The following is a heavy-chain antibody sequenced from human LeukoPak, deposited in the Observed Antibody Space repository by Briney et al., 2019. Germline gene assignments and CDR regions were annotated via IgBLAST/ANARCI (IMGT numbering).Heavy chain of an antibody. CDR2: ISSSGSTI. CDR1: GFTFSDYY. V-gene: IGHV3-11*01. Sequence: GGSLRLSCAASGFTFSDYYMSWIRQAPGNGLEWVSYISSSGSTIYYADSVKGRFTISRDNAKNSLYLQMNSLRAEDTAVYYCARDRSGWTSVPDYWGQGTLVTVSS. D-gene: IGHD6-19*01. CDR3: ARDRSGWTSVPDY. J-gene: IGHJ4*02.